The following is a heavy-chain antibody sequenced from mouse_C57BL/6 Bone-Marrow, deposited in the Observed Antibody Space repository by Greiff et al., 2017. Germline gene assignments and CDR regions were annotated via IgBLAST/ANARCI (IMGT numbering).Heavy chain of an antibody. CDR2: ISSGGSYT. J-gene: IGHJ3*01. D-gene: IGHD3-2*02. CDR3: ARQRDSSGYQFAY. CDR1: GFTFSSYG. V-gene: IGHV5-6*01. Sequence: DVQLVESGGDLVKPGGSLKLSCAASGFTFSSYGMSWVRQTPDKRLEWVATISSGGSYTYYPDSVKGRFTISRDNAKNTLYLQMSSLKSEDTAMYYCARQRDSSGYQFAYWGQGTLVTVSA.